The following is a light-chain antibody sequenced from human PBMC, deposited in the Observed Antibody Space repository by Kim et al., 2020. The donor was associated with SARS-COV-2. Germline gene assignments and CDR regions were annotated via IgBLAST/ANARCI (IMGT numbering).Light chain of an antibody. V-gene: IGKV3-11*01. CDR3: QQRSNLPLT. J-gene: IGKJ4*01. Sequence: EIVLTQSPATLSLSPGERATLSCRASQSVSSYLAWYHQKPGQAPRLLIYDASNRATGIPARFSGSGSGTDFTLTISSLEPEDFAVYYCQQRSNLPLTFGGGTKVGI. CDR1: QSVSSY. CDR2: DAS.